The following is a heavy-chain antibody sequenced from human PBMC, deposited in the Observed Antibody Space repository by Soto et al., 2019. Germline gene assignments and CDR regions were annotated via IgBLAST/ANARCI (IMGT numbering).Heavy chain of an antibody. CDR3: ARGYCSSTSCFRHGMDV. CDR1: GGTFSSYA. V-gene: IGHV1-69*06. CDR2: IIPIFGTA. D-gene: IGHD2-2*01. J-gene: IGHJ6*02. Sequence: SVKVSCKASGGTFSSYAISWVRQAPGQGLEWMGGIIPIFGTANYAQKFQGRVTITADKSTSTAYMELSSLRSEDTAVYYCARGYCSSTSCFRHGMDVWGQGTTVTVYS.